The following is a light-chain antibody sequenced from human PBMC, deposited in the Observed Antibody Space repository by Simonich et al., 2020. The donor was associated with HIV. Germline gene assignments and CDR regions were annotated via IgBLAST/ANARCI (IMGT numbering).Light chain of an antibody. J-gene: IGLJ3*02. CDR1: SGHSSYA. CDR2: LNSDGSH. Sequence: QLVLTQSPSASASLGASVKLTCTLSSGHSSYAIAWHQQQPEKGTRYLMKLNSDGSHSNGDGIPDRFSGSSSGAERYLTISSLQSEDEADYYCQTWGTGIRVFGGGTKLTVL. CDR3: QTWGTGIRV. V-gene: IGLV4-69*01.